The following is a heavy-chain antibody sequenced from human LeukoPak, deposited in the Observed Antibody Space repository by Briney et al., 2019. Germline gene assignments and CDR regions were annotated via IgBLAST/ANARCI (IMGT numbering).Heavy chain of an antibody. CDR1: GYTFTSYG. D-gene: IGHD2-2*02. CDR2: ISAYNGNA. Sequence: ASVKVSCKAFGYTFTSYGISWVRQAPGQGLEWMGWISAYNGNANYAQKLQGRVTMTTDTSTSTAYMELRSLRSDDTAVYYCARAPGYCSSTSCYTDYYYGMDVWGQGTTVTVSS. CDR3: ARAPGYCSSTSCYTDYYYGMDV. J-gene: IGHJ6*02. V-gene: IGHV1-18*01.